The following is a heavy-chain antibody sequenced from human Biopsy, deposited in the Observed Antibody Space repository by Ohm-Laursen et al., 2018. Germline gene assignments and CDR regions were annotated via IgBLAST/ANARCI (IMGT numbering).Heavy chain of an antibody. CDR1: GASISSGGFY. CDR3: ARVAGGYAYYYGMDV. J-gene: IGHJ6*02. V-gene: IGHV4-39*07. Sequence: SETLSLTCTVSGASISSGGFYWGWIRQHPGRGLEWIGNIYYDGITYYNPSLNSRVAMSVDTSKNQFSLRLTSVTAADTAVYYRARVAGGYAYYYGMDVWGQGTAVIVSS. D-gene: IGHD5-12*01. CDR2: IYYDGIT.